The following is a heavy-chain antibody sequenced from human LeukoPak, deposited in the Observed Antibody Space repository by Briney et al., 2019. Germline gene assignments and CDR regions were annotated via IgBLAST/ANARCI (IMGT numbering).Heavy chain of an antibody. Sequence: GGSLRLSCAASGFTFSDYYMNWIRQAPGKGLEWVSYISCGGSNIYYADSVKGRFTISRDNAKNSLYLQMNSLRAEDTAVYYCARDFENGDAFDIWGQGTMVTLCS. CDR3: ARDFENGDAFDI. CDR1: GFTFSDYY. V-gene: IGHV3-11*01. CDR2: ISCGGSNI. D-gene: IGHD3-9*01. J-gene: IGHJ3*02.